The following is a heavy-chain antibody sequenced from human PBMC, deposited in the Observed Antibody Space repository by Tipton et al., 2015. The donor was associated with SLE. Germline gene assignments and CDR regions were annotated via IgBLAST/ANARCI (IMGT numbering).Heavy chain of an antibody. Sequence: TLSLTCTVSGGPISSSSYYWGWIRQPPGEGLEWIGTIFYSGSTYYNPSLKSRVTISVDTSKNQFSLKLSSVTAADTAVYYCAREGGYCSTPFCSRAFDIWGQGTMVTVSS. CDR3: AREGGYCSTPFCSRAFDI. CDR2: IFYSGST. CDR1: GGPISSSSYY. V-gene: IGHV4-39*07. J-gene: IGHJ3*02. D-gene: IGHD2-2*01.